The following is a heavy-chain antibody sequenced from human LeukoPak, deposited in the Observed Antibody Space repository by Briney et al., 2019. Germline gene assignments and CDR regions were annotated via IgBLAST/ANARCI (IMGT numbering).Heavy chain of an antibody. CDR3: ARAVVESGADYYYYGMDA. CDR1: GGTFSSYA. Sequence: ASVKVSCKACGGTFSSYAISWVRQAPGQGLEWMGRIIPMFGIAIYAQKFQGRVTITADKSTRTAYMQLSSLRSEDTAVYYCARAVVESGADYYYYGMDAWGQGTTVTVSS. CDR2: IIPMFGIA. D-gene: IGHD3-10*01. V-gene: IGHV1-69*04. J-gene: IGHJ6*02.